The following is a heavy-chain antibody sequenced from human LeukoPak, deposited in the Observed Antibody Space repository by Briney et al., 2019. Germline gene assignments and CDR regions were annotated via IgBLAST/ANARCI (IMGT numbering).Heavy chain of an antibody. D-gene: IGHD6-19*01. V-gene: IGHV3-23*01. CDR1: GFTFSSYA. J-gene: IGHJ4*02. Sequence: GGSLRLSCAASGFTFSSYAMSWVRQAPGNGLEWVSAISGSGSSTYYADSVKGRFTISRDNSKNTLYLQMNSLRAEDTAVYYCAKDRQWLVWDYWGQGTLVTVSS. CDR2: ISGSGSST. CDR3: AKDRQWLVWDY.